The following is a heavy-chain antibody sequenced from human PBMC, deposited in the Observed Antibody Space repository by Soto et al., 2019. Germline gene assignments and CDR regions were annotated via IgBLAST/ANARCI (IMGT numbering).Heavy chain of an antibody. Sequence: SETLSLTCTVSGGSITSSSYYWGWIRQPPGKGLEWIGGIYYSGRSYYNPSLKSRVTMSVDTSKNQFSLTLNSVTAADAAVYYCARAKLRSVWAFDFWGQGSLVTVSS. D-gene: IGHD6-19*01. CDR1: GGSITSSSYY. J-gene: IGHJ4*02. CDR2: IYYSGRS. CDR3: ARAKLRSVWAFDF. V-gene: IGHV4-39*01.